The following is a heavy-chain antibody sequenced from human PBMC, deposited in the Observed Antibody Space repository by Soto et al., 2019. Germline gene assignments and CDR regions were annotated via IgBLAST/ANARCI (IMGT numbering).Heavy chain of an antibody. D-gene: IGHD3-3*01. CDR2: IIPIFGTA. CDR1: GGTFSSYA. Sequence: GASVKVSCKASGGTFSSYAISWVRQAPGQGLEWMGGIIPIFGTANYAQKFQGRVTITADESTSTAYMELSSLRSEDTAVYYCARDRVTLFGVVIRQFDYWGQGTLVTVSS. J-gene: IGHJ4*02. V-gene: IGHV1-69*13. CDR3: ARDRVTLFGVVIRQFDY.